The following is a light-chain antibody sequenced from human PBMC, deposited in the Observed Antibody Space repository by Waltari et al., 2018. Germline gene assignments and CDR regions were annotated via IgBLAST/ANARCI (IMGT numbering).Light chain of an antibody. CDR2: KDN. V-gene: IGLV3-27*01. Sequence: SYELTQPPSVSVSPGQTARITCSGDALAKKYGRWFQQKPGQAPVLVIYKDNERASGIPERFSGSSSGSTVTLTISGAQVEDEADYYCYSAADNNQWVFGGGTKLTVL. J-gene: IGLJ3*02. CDR1: ALAKKY. CDR3: YSAADNNQWV.